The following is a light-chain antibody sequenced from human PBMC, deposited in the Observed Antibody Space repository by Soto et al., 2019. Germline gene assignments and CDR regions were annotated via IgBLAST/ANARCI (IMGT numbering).Light chain of an antibody. CDR2: DVS. Sequence: QSALTQPDSVSGSPGQPITISCTGTSSDVGGYNYVSWYQQHPGKAPKLMIYDVSNRPSGVSNRFSGSKSGNTASLTISGLQAEDEADYYCSSYTSSSTFVVFGGGTKVTVL. V-gene: IGLV2-14*01. CDR3: SSYTSSSTFVV. J-gene: IGLJ2*01. CDR1: SSDVGGYNY.